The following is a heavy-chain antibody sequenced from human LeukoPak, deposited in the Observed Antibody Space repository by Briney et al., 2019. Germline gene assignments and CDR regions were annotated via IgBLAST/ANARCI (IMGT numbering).Heavy chain of an antibody. CDR1: GGSISSGGYS. CDR3: GRGGIAAAASGVDY. Sequence: SQTLSLTCVVTGGSISSGGYSWSWIRQPPGKGLEWIGYIYQSGSTYYNPSLESRVTISVDRSKNQFSLKLSSVTAADTAVYYCGRGGIAAAASGVDYWGQGTLVTVSS. CDR2: IYQSGST. V-gene: IGHV4-30-2*01. D-gene: IGHD6-13*01. J-gene: IGHJ4*02.